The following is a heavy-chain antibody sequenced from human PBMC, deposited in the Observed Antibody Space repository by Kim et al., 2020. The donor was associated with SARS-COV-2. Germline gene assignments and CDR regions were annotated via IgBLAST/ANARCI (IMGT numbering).Heavy chain of an antibody. J-gene: IGHJ4*02. CDR2: ISSSSGTI. CDR3: ATVLSNYTNN. Sequence: GGSLRLSCSASGFTFSNYNMNWVRQAPGKGLEWVSFISSSSGTIYYADSVKGRFTISRDNAKNSLYLQMNGLRAEDTALYYCATVLSNYTNNWGEGTRV. V-gene: IGHV3-48*01. D-gene: IGHD3-10*01. CDR1: GFTFSNYN.